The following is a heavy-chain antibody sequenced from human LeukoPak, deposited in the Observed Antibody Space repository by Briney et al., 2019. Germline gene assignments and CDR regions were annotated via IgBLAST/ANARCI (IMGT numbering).Heavy chain of an antibody. J-gene: IGHJ6*02. CDR3: ARDLSYYFGSGTSALDV. Sequence: SETLSLTCTVSGGSIGSGDYYWSWIRQPPGGGLEWIGYIYYTGSVDYNPSLKSRLTISLDKSKNQFSLKLNSVAAADTAIYYCARDLSYYFGSGTSALDVWGQGTAVTVS. CDR1: GGSIGSGDYY. CDR2: IYYTGSV. V-gene: IGHV4-30-4*01. D-gene: IGHD3-10*01.